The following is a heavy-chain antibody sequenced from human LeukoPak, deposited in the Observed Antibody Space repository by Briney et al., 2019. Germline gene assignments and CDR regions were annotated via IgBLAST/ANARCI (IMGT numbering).Heavy chain of an antibody. CDR3: ARARGAGDIYFDY. J-gene: IGHJ4*02. Sequence: GGSLRLSCAASGFTFSSYGMNWVREAPGKGLEYISYISRSGSTRYYADSVKGRLTIYRGNAKNSLYLQMNSLGAEDTAVYYCARARGAGDIYFDYWGQGTLVTVSS. D-gene: IGHD2-21*02. V-gene: IGHV3-48*03. CDR1: GFTFSSYG. CDR2: ISRSGSTR.